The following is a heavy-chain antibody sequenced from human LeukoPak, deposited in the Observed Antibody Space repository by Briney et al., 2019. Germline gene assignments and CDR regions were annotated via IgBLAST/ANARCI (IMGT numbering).Heavy chain of an antibody. J-gene: IGHJ6*04. D-gene: IGHD5-18*01. V-gene: IGHV3-30*18. CDR3: AKDKGDSYGTHGMDV. CDR1: GFTFSSYG. CDR2: ISYDGSYK. Sequence: GGSLRLSCAASGFTFSSYGMHWVRQAPGKGLEWVAVISYDGSYKYHTDSVKGRFTISRDNSKNTLYLQMNSLRAEDTAVYYCAKDKGDSYGTHGMDVGGKGTTVTVSS.